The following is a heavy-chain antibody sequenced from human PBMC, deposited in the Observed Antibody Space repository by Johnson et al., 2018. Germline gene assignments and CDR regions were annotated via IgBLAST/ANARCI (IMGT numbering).Heavy chain of an antibody. V-gene: IGHV3-21*01. Sequence: VQLRESGGGVVQPGGSLRLSCATSGFTFSAYSMNWVRQAPGKGLEWVSSISSSSSYTSYADSVKARFTSARYNGKKSLYLEMNNPRFEDPAVFYWGRVSYSSSWYIVGGFDYWGQGTLVTVSS. CDR1: GFTFSAYS. J-gene: IGHJ4*02. CDR2: ISSSSSYT. D-gene: IGHD6-13*01. CDR3: GRVSYSSSWYIVGGFDY.